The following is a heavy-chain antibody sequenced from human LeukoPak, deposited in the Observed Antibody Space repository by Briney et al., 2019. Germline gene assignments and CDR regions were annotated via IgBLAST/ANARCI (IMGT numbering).Heavy chain of an antibody. CDR2: ISAYNGNT. CDR3: ARGQGITGTDDAFDI. V-gene: IGHV1-18*01. CDR1: GYTFTSYG. Sequence: ASVKVSCKASGYTFTSYGISWVRQAPGQGLEWMGWISAYNGNTNYAQKLQGRVTMTRNTSISTAYMELSSLRSEDTAVYYCARGQGITGTDDAFDIWGQGTMVTVSS. D-gene: IGHD1-20*01. J-gene: IGHJ3*02.